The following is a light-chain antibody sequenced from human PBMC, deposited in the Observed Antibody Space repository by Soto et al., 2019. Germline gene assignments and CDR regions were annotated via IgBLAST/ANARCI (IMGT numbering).Light chain of an antibody. CDR3: QTWGTGIVV. CDR2: INSDSSH. CDR1: SGHSTYA. Sequence: QPVLTQSPSASASLGASVKLTCTLSSGHSTYAIAWHQQQPEKGPRYLMMINSDSSHSKGDEIPDRFSGSSSGAERYLTISSLQSEDEADYYCQTWGTGIVVFGGGTKLTVL. J-gene: IGLJ2*01. V-gene: IGLV4-69*02.